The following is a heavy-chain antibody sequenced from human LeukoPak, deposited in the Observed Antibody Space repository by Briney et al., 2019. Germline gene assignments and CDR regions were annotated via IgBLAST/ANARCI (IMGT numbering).Heavy chain of an antibody. CDR2: INPNSGGT. Sequence: GASVKVSCKASGYTFTGYYMHWVRQAPGQGLEWMGWINPNSGGTNYAQKFQGRVTMSRDTSISTAYMELSRLRSDDTAVYYCARDLVPSGWEFDYYYYGMDVWGQGTTVTVSS. CDR1: GYTFTGYY. V-gene: IGHV1-2*02. CDR3: ARDLVPSGWEFDYYYYGMDV. D-gene: IGHD6-19*01. J-gene: IGHJ6*02.